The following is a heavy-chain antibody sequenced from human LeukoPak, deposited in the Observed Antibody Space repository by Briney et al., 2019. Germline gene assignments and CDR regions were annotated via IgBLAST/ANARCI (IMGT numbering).Heavy chain of an antibody. D-gene: IGHD6-19*01. CDR1: GFTFGDYA. Sequence: GALRLSCTAPGFTFGDYAMSWVRQAPGKGLEWVGFIRSKAYGGTTEYAASVKGRFTISRDDSKSIAYLQMNSLKTEDTAVYYCTRVIAVAGPNNYYFDYWGQGTLVTVSS. J-gene: IGHJ4*02. V-gene: IGHV3-49*04. CDR3: TRVIAVAGPNNYYFDY. CDR2: IRSKAYGGTT.